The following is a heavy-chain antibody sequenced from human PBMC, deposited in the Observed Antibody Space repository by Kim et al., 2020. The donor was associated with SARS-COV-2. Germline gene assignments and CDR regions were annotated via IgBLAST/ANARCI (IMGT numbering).Heavy chain of an antibody. Sequence: NTNYAQKFQERVTITRDMSTSTAYMELSSLRSEDTAVYYCAAGLWFGDYDYWGQGTLVTVSS. CDR2: NT. J-gene: IGHJ4*02. V-gene: IGHV1-58*01. D-gene: IGHD3-10*01. CDR3: AAGLWFGDYDY.